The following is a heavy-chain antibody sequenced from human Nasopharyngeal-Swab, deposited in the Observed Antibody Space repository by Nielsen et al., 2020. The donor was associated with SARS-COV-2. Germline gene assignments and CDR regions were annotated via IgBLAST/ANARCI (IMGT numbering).Heavy chain of an antibody. Sequence: SETLSLTRTVAGGSISSGCFYWSWIRQPAGKGLEWVGRIYTSGSTNYNPSLKSRVTITVDTSKNQFSLKLSSVTAADTAVYYCARVDGIAAAPSEGWYFDLWGRGTLVTVSS. CDR3: ARVDGIAAAPSEGWYFDL. CDR2: IYTSGST. V-gene: IGHV4-61*02. D-gene: IGHD6-13*01. J-gene: IGHJ2*01. CDR1: GGSISSGCFY.